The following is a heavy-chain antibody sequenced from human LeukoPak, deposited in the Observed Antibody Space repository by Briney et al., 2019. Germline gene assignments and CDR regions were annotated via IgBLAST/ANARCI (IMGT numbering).Heavy chain of an antibody. Sequence: PSETLSLTCTVSGGSISSYYWSWIRQPPGKGLEWIGYIYYGGSTNYNPSLKSRVTISVDTSKNQFSLKLSSVTAADTAVYYCARDDGAAAGKGFDYWGQGTLVTVSS. D-gene: IGHD6-13*01. V-gene: IGHV4-59*12. CDR3: ARDDGAAAGKGFDY. J-gene: IGHJ4*02. CDR2: IYYGGST. CDR1: GGSISSYY.